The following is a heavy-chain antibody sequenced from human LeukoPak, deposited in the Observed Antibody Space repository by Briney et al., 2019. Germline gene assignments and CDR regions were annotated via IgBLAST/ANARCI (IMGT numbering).Heavy chain of an antibody. V-gene: IGHV4-39*01. J-gene: IGHJ4*02. CDR2: IYYSGST. CDR3: ARQGRFLEWLLFGYFDY. Sequence: PSETLSLTCTVSGGSISSSSYYWGWIRQPPGKGLEWIGSIYYSGSTYYNPSLKSRVTISVDTSKNQFSLKLSSVTAADTAVYYCARQGRFLEWLLFGYFDYWGQGILVTVSS. CDR1: GGSISSSSYY. D-gene: IGHD3-3*01.